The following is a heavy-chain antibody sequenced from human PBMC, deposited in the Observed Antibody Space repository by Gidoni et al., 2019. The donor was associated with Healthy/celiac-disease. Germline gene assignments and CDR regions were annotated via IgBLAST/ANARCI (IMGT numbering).Heavy chain of an antibody. J-gene: IGHJ4*02. Sequence: EVQLVESGGGLVKPGRSLRLYCTASGFTFGDYAMRWFRQAPGKGLGWVGFIRSKAYGGTTEYAASVKGRFTISRDDSKSIAYLQMNSLKTEDTAVYYCTRGEKGSPGGYWGQGTLVTVSS. CDR1: GFTFGDYA. V-gene: IGHV3-49*05. D-gene: IGHD3-10*01. CDR2: IRSKAYGGTT. CDR3: TRGEKGSPGGY.